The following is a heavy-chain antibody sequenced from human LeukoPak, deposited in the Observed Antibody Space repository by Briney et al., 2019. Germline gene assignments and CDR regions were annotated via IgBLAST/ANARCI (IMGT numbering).Heavy chain of an antibody. V-gene: IGHV3-74*01. Sequence: GGSLRLSCAASGFTFSSYWMHWVRQAPGKGLVWVSRINSDGSSTSYADSVKGRFTISRDNAKNTLYLQVNSLRAEDTAVYHCARDADIVATVFDYWGQGTLVTVSS. J-gene: IGHJ4*02. CDR1: GFTFSSYW. CDR2: INSDGSST. D-gene: IGHD5-12*01. CDR3: ARDADIVATVFDY.